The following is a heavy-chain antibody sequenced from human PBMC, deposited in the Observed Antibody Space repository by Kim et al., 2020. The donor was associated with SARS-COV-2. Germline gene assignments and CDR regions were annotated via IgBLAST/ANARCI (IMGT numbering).Heavy chain of an antibody. V-gene: IGHV3-33*01. J-gene: IGHJ5*02. Sequence: GGSLRLSCAASGFTFSTYGMHWVRQAPGKGLEWVAVIWYDGSNKYYADSVKGRFTISRDNSKNTLYLQMNSLRAEDTAVYYCARDWDYYGSGSYDETNWFDPWGQGTLVTVSS. CDR1: GFTFSTYG. CDR3: ARDWDYYGSGSYDETNWFDP. D-gene: IGHD3-10*01. CDR2: IWYDGSNK.